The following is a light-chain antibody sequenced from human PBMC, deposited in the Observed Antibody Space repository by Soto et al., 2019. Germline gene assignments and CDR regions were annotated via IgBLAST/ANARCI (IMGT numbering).Light chain of an antibody. CDR1: QRVSND. Sequence: EIVVTQSRAPLTVSPGESATLCCRASQRVSNDFAWYQQKPDQAPRLLIYGASTRATGVPARFSGSGSGTEFTLTISSLQSEDFALYYCQQYNNWPLTFGGGTKVDIK. CDR2: GAS. J-gene: IGKJ4*01. CDR3: QQYNNWPLT. V-gene: IGKV3-15*01.